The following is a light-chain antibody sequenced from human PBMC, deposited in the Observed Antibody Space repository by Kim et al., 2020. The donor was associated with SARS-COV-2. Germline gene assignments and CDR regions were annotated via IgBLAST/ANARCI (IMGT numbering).Light chain of an antibody. Sequence: GKTVTISCTHSSGSIASNYVQWYQQRPGSSPTTVIYEDNQRPSGVPDRFSGSIDSSSNSASLTISGLKTEDEADYYCQSYDSSKWVFGGGTQLTVL. J-gene: IGLJ3*02. CDR1: SGSIASNY. CDR2: EDN. V-gene: IGLV6-57*01. CDR3: QSYDSSKWV.